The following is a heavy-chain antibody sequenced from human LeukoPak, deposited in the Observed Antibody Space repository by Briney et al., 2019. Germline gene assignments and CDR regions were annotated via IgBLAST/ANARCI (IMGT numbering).Heavy chain of an antibody. V-gene: IGHV1-18*01. CDR1: GYTFTSYG. CDR3: ARDPIPAGRRYQLLTEYFQH. CDR2: ISAYNGNT. J-gene: IGHJ1*01. D-gene: IGHD2-2*01. Sequence: ASVKVSCKASGYTFTSYGISWVRQAPGQGLEWMGWISAYNGNTNYAQKPQGRVTMTTDTSTSTAYMELRSLRSDDTAVYYCARDPIPAGRRYQLLTEYFQHWGQGTLVTVSS.